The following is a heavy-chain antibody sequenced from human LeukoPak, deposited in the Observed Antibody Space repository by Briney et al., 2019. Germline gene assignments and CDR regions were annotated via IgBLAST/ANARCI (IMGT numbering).Heavy chain of an antibody. CDR3: AKDGGYDFDY. CDR2: ISGGGDST. V-gene: IGHV3-23*01. J-gene: IGHJ4*02. Sequence: GGSLRLSCAASGFTFSSYALTWVRQAPGKGLEWVSAISGGGDSTYYADSVKGRFTISRDNTKNTLYLQMNSLRAEDTAVYYCAKDGGYDFDYWGQGTLVTVSS. CDR1: GFTFSSYA. D-gene: IGHD5-12*01.